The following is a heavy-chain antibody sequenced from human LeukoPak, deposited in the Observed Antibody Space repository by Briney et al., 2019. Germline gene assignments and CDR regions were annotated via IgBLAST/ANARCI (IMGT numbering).Heavy chain of an antibody. Sequence: GGSLRLSCAASGFTFRSYWMSWVRQPPGKGLEWVANINQDGSEIYYVGSVKGRFTISRDNAKNSLYLQMNSLRAEDTAVYYCARGASLWTNFEYWGQGTLVTVAS. CDR2: INQDGSEI. V-gene: IGHV3-7*01. J-gene: IGHJ4*02. D-gene: IGHD2-2*01. CDR3: ARGASLWTNFEY. CDR1: GFTFRSYW.